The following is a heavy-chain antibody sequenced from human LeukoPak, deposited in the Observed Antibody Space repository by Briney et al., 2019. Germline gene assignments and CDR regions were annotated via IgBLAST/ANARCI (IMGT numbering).Heavy chain of an antibody. Sequence: GGSLRLSCAASGFTFSSYWMSWVRQAPGGGLEWVGRLKSKGGGETADYGAAVKGRFTISRDDSKSTLYLQMNSLKNEDTAVYFCSWELDVSFGRRLESWGQGTLVTVAS. CDR1: GFTFSSYW. CDR2: LKSKGGGETA. V-gene: IGHV3-15*01. J-gene: IGHJ4*02. D-gene: IGHD1-1*01. CDR3: SWELDVSFGRRLES.